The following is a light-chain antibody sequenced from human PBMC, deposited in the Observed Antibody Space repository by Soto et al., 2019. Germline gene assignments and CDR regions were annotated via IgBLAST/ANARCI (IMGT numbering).Light chain of an antibody. J-gene: IGKJ5*01. CDR1: QSVSSNF. CDR2: GAS. CDR3: QQYGSSPPIT. Sequence: EIVLTQSPGTLSLSTGERATLSCRASQSVSSNFLAWYQQKPGQAPRLLIYGASSRATGIPDRVSGSGSGTDFTLTISRLEPEDFAVYYCQQYGSSPPITFGQGTRLEI. V-gene: IGKV3-20*01.